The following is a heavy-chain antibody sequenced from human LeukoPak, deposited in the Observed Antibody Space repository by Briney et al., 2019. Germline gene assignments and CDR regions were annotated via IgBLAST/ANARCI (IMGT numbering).Heavy chain of an antibody. CDR2: ISGSGGST. V-gene: IGHV3-23*01. Sequence: GGSLRLSCAASGFTFSSYAMSWVRQAPGKGLEWVSGISGSGGSTYYADSVKGRFTISRDNSKNTMNLQMNSLRAEDTAVYYCARGISGPDYWGQGTLVTVSS. J-gene: IGHJ4*02. CDR3: ARGISGPDY. CDR1: GFTFSSYA. D-gene: IGHD6-19*01.